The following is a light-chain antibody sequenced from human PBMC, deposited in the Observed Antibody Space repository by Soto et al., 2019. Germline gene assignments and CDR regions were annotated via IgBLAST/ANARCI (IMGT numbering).Light chain of an antibody. CDR3: SSYTSSSTRV. Sequence: QSALTQPASVSGSPGQSITISCTGTSSDVGGYNYVSWYQQNPGKAPKLMIYEVSNRPSGVSNRFSGSKSGNEASLTNSGVQAEDEADYYCSSYTSSSTRVFGGGTKLTVL. CDR2: EVS. CDR1: SSDVGGYNY. J-gene: IGLJ3*02. V-gene: IGLV2-14*01.